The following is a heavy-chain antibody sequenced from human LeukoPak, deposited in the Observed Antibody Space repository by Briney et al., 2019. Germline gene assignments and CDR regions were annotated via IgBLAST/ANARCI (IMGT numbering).Heavy chain of an antibody. V-gene: IGHV4-34*01. CDR1: GGSFSGYY. CDR3: ARDVDCSSTSCYNY. Sequence: SETLSLTCAVYGGSFSGYYWSWIRQPPGKGLEWIGEINHSGSTNYNPSLKSRVTISVDTSKNPFSLKLSSVTAADTAVYYCARDVDCSSTSCYNYWGQGTLVTVSS. J-gene: IGHJ4*02. CDR2: INHSGST. D-gene: IGHD2-2*02.